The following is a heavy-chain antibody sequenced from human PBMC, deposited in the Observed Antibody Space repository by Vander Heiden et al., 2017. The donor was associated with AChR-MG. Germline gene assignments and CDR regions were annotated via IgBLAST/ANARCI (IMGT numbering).Heavy chain of an antibody. CDR3: TRVFVTYYYGSGSFDI. Sequence: EVQLVESGGGLVQPGRSLRLSCTASGFTLRDYAVSWVRQAPGKGLEWVGFIRSKAYGGTTEYAASVKGIFTISRDDSKSIAYLQMNSLKTEDTAVYYCTRVFVTYYYGSGSFDIWGQGTMVTVSS. D-gene: IGHD3-10*01. V-gene: IGHV3-49*04. CDR2: IRSKAYGGTT. CDR1: GFTLRDYA. J-gene: IGHJ3*02.